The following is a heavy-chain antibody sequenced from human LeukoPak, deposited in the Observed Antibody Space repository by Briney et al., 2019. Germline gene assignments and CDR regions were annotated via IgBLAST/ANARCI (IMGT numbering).Heavy chain of an antibody. J-gene: IGHJ3*02. D-gene: IGHD3-10*01. CDR1: GYRVTSYW. Sequence: GGSLQISCKGSGYRVTSYWIGWVRQMPGKGLEWMGIIHPGDSDTRYSPSFQGQVTISADKSISTAYLQWSSLKASDTAMYYCARTRGYDAFDIWGQGTMVTVSS. CDR3: ARTRGYDAFDI. CDR2: IHPGDSDT. V-gene: IGHV5-51*01.